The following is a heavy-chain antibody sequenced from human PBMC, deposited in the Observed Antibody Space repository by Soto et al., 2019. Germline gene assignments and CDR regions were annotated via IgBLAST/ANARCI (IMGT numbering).Heavy chain of an antibody. J-gene: IGHJ4*02. CDR1: GFTFSSYW. CDR3: AKGVRYQLPNPIDY. Sequence: PGGSLRLSCAAPGFTFSSYWMTWVRQAPGKGLEWVANIKEDGSVRDYVDSVKGRFTISRDNARNSLYLQMNSLRAEDTALYYCAKGVRYQLPNPIDYWGQGTLVTVSS. D-gene: IGHD2-2*01. V-gene: IGHV3-7*03. CDR2: IKEDGSVR.